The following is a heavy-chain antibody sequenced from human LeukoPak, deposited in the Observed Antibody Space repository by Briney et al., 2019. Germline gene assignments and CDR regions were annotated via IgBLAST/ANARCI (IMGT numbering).Heavy chain of an antibody. D-gene: IGHD3-16*01. Sequence: ASVKVSCKVSGNSLTEMSMHWVRQAPGKGLEWMGGFDPENGGTLYAQKFQGRVTVTEDTSTDTAYMELNSLRSEDTAVYYCATDFTSFGALPFHYWGQGTLVTVS. CDR1: GNSLTEMS. CDR3: ATDFTSFGALPFHY. J-gene: IGHJ4*02. CDR2: FDPENGGT. V-gene: IGHV1-24*01.